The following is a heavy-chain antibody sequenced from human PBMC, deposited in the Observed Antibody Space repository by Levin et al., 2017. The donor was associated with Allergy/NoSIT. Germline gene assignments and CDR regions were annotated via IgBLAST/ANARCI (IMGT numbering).Heavy chain of an antibody. V-gene: IGHV6-1*01. CDR3: ARGCNNAFDI. J-gene: IGHJ3*02. D-gene: IGHD2-2*02. CDR2: TYYRSKWYN. CDR1: GASLSTNGVA. Sequence: LRLSCAISGASLSTNGVAWNWIRQSPSRGLEWLGRTYYRSKWYNDYAPSVKSRITINPDTSKSQFSLQLNSVIPAVTAVYYCARGCNNAFDIWGQGTIVTVSS.